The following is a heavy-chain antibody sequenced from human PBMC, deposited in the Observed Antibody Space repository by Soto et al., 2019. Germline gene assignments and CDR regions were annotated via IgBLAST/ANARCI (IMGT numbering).Heavy chain of an antibody. D-gene: IGHD2-2*01. Sequence: DSVKVSCKGSGYSLRDLSIHWVRQAPGKGLEWMGGLDAEDGETIYAQKLQGRGPMTEDTSTDTAYMELSSLTSEDTAMYYCATLPRTIERTPAAIWSFDSWGQGTLVTVSS. J-gene: IGHJ4*02. CDR2: LDAEDGET. CDR1: GYSLRDLS. CDR3: ATLPRTIERTPAAIWSFDS. V-gene: IGHV1-24*01.